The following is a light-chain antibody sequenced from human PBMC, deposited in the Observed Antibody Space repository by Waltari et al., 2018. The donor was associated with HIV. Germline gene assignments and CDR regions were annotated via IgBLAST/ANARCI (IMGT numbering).Light chain of an antibody. Sequence: EVVMTQSPATLSVSPGERATLSCRASQSIASNLAWYQQKPGQTPRLLIYGASTRATGIPARFSGSGFGTEFSLTISSLQSEDFAVCYCQQYNSWPPGYTFGQGTKLEIK. V-gene: IGKV3-15*01. CDR2: GAS. J-gene: IGKJ2*01. CDR1: QSIASN. CDR3: QQYNSWPPGYT.